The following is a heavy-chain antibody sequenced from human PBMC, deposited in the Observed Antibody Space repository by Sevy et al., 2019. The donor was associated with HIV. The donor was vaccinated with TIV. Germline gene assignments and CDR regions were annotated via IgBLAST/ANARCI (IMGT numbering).Heavy chain of an antibody. V-gene: IGHV3-7*01. D-gene: IGHD3-22*01. Sequence: GGSLRLSCAASGFTFSNYGMTWVRQAPGKGLEWVANIKKDGSEKYYVDSVKGRFTISRDNAKNSLYLQMNSLRAEDTAVYYCARDRYYDDTGDYFDFDSWGQGTLVTVSS. CDR2: IKKDGSEK. J-gene: IGHJ4*02. CDR3: ARDRYYDDTGDYFDFDS. CDR1: GFTFSNYG.